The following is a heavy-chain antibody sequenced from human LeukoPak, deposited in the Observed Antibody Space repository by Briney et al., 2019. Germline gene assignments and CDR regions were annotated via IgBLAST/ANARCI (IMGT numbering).Heavy chain of an antibody. CDR2: ISSSSSYI. V-gene: IGHV3-21*01. J-gene: IGHJ5*02. Sequence: PGGSLRLSCAASGFTFSSYSMNWVRQGPGKGLDWVSSISSSSSYIYYADSVKGRFTISRDNAKNSLYLQMNSLRAEDTAVYYCASEPAAFYNWFDPWGQGTLVTVSS. CDR1: GFTFSSYS. D-gene: IGHD2-2*01. CDR3: ASEPAAFYNWFDP.